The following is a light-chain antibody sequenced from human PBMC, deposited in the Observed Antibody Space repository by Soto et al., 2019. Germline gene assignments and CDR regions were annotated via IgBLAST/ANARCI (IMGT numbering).Light chain of an antibody. CDR1: QGISSY. J-gene: IGKJ1*01. Sequence: DIRLTQSPSFLSASVGDRFTITYRASQGISSYLAWYQQKPGKAPKLLIYAASTLQSGVPSRFSGSGSGTEFTLTISGLQPEHFATYYCLQHNSYPRTFGQGTKVDIK. CDR3: LQHNSYPRT. CDR2: AAS. V-gene: IGKV1-9*01.